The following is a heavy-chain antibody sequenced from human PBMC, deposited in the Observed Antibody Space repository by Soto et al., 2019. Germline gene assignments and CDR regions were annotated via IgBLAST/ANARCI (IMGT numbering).Heavy chain of an antibody. V-gene: IGHV1-46*03. Sequence: QVQLVQSGAEVKKPGASVKVSCKASGYTFTSYYMHWVRQAPGQGLEWMGIINPSGGSTSYAQKFQGXXTXTXXTSKSTVYMELSSLRSEDTAVYYCARGPLRGNFDYWGQGTLVTVSS. D-gene: IGHD3-10*01. CDR3: ARGPLRGNFDY. CDR1: GYTFTSYY. CDR2: INPSGGST. J-gene: IGHJ4*02.